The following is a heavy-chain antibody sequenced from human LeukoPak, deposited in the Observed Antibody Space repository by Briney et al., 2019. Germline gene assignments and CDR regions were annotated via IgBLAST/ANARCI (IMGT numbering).Heavy chain of an antibody. CDR2: IYHSGST. Sequence: PSQTLSLTCTVSGYSISSGYYWGWIRQPPGKGLEWIGSIYHSGSTYYNPSLKSRVTISVDTSKNQFSLKLSSVTAADTAVYYCASYDSSGYYRRVLYWGQGTLVTVSS. D-gene: IGHD3-22*01. J-gene: IGHJ4*02. CDR1: GYSISSGYY. CDR3: ASYDSSGYYRRVLY. V-gene: IGHV4-38-2*02.